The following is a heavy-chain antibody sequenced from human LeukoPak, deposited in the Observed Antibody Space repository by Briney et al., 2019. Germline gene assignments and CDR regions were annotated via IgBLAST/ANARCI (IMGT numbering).Heavy chain of an antibody. CDR1: GFSFSNYG. D-gene: IGHD5-18*01. V-gene: IGHV3-30*03. CDR3: ARVPVGQYSYDS. CDR2: ISYDASNK. J-gene: IGHJ5*02. Sequence: GGSLRLSCSASGFSFSNYGMHWVRQVPGKGLEWVAVISYDASNKYYTDSVKGRFTISRDNAKNTLYLQMNTLRAEDTAVYYCARVPVGQYSYDSWGQGSLVTVSS.